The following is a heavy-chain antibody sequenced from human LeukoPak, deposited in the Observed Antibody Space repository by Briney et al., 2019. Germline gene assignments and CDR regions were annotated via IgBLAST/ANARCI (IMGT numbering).Heavy chain of an antibody. Sequence: ASVKVSCKASGYTFTGYYMHWVRQAPGQGLEWMGWINPNSGGTSYAQKFQGRVTMTRDTSISTAYMELSRLRSDDTAMYYCARESAYCSGGSCLNWFDPWGQGTLVTVSS. CDR2: INPNSGGT. J-gene: IGHJ5*02. CDR1: GYTFTGYY. D-gene: IGHD2-15*01. CDR3: ARESAYCSGGSCLNWFDP. V-gene: IGHV1-2*02.